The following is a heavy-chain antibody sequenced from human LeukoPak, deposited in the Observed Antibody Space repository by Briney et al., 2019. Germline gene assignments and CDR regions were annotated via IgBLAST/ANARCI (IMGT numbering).Heavy chain of an antibody. V-gene: IGHV3-23*01. J-gene: IGHJ4*02. Sequence: GGSLRLSCAASGFTFSSYWMSWVRQAPGKGLEWVSAITDSGGDTYHADSVQGRFTISRDNSDDTLYMQMNSLRVEDTAVYYCARGSSSSRPYYFDSWGQGTLVTVSS. CDR3: ARGSSSSRPYYFDS. D-gene: IGHD6-6*01. CDR2: ITDSGGDT. CDR1: GFTFSSYW.